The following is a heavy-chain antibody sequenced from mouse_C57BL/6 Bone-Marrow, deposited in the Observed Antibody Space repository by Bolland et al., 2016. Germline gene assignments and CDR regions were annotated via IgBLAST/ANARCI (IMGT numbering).Heavy chain of an antibody. Sequence: GRIDPANGNTKYAPKFQGKATITADTSSNTAYLQLSSLTSEDTAIYYCARGSSYGTWFAYWG. V-gene: IGHV14-3*01. D-gene: IGHD1-1*01. J-gene: IGHJ3*01. CDR3: ARGSSYGTWFAY. CDR2: IDPANGNT.